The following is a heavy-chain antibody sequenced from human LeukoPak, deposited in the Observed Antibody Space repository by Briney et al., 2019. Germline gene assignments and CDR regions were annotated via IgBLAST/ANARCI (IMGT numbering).Heavy chain of an antibody. V-gene: IGHV3-23*01. CDR2: ISASGGST. Sequence: GGSLRLSCAASGFTFSSYAMSWVRQAPGKGLEWVSSISASGGSTYYADSVKGRFTISRDNSKNTLYLQMNSLRAEDTAVYYCGRNYYDSSGYYYGNDYWGQGTLVTVSS. CDR3: GRNYYDSSGYYYGNDY. J-gene: IGHJ4*02. D-gene: IGHD3-22*01. CDR1: GFTFSSYA.